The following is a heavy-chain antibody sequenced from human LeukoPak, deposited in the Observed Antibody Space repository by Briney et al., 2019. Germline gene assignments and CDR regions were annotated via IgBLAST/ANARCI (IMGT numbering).Heavy chain of an antibody. CDR1: GGSISSGSHY. D-gene: IGHD3-16*01. CDR3: AASSGVTLGRF. Sequence: PSETLSLTCTVSGGSISSGSHYYNWIRQHPGKGLGWIGYIYYTGITSYNPSLKSRVTMSVDTSMNKLSLKLTSLTAADTAVYYCAASSGVTLGRFWGQGTLVTVSS. V-gene: IGHV4-31*03. CDR2: IYYTGIT. J-gene: IGHJ4*02.